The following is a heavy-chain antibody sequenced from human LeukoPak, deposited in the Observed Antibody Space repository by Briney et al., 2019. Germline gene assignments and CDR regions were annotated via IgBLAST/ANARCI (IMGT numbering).Heavy chain of an antibody. J-gene: IGHJ3*02. V-gene: IGHV4-34*01. Sequence: SETLSLACGVYGGSFSGYYWTWIRQPPGKGLEWIGEINHRGSTNYNPSLKSRVTISVDTSKNEFSLNLDSVTAADTAVYYCARTTYYEFWSGSPGAFDIWGQGSRVTVSS. CDR2: INHRGST. D-gene: IGHD3-3*01. CDR3: ARTTYYEFWSGSPGAFDI. CDR1: GGSFSGYY.